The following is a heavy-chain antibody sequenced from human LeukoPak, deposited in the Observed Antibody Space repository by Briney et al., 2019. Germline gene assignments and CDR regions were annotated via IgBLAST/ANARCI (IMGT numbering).Heavy chain of an antibody. CDR1: GFTFSSYA. Sequence: PGGSLRLSCAASGFTFSSYAMSWVRQAPGKGLEWVSAISGSGGSTYYADSMKGRFTISRDNSKNTLYLQMNSLRAEDTAVYYCAKDRHIVVVTAIAYDYWGQGTLVTVSS. V-gene: IGHV3-23*01. J-gene: IGHJ4*02. D-gene: IGHD2-21*02. CDR2: ISGSGGST. CDR3: AKDRHIVVVTAIAYDY.